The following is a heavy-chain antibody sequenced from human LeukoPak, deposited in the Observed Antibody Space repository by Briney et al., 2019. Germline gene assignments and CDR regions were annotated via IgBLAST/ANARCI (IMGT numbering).Heavy chain of an antibody. Sequence: SQTLSLTCAISGDSVSSNSTAWNWIRQSPSRGLEWLGRTYYRSNWYNDYAVSVKSQITINPDTSENQFSLQLNSVTPEDTAVYYCARDDIYCGGDCYSRGNWFDPWGQGTLVTVSS. CDR2: TYYRSNWYN. CDR1: GDSVSSNSTA. V-gene: IGHV6-1*01. CDR3: ARDDIYCGGDCYSRGNWFDP. D-gene: IGHD2-21*02. J-gene: IGHJ5*02.